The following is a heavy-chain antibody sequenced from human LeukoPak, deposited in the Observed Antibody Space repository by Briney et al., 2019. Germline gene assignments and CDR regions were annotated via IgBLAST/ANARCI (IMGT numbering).Heavy chain of an antibody. CDR3: AKRGVVIRVILVGFHREAYYFDS. CDR2: IGDSGGST. D-gene: IGHD3-22*01. V-gene: IGHV3-23*01. J-gene: IGHJ4*02. Sequence: GRSLRLSCAASGFTLSNYGMTWVRQAPGKGLEWVAGIGDSGGSTNYADSVKGRFTISRDNSKNTLYLQMNSLRAEDTAVYFCAKRGVVIRVILVGFHREAYYFDSWGQGALVTVSS. CDR1: GFTLSNYG.